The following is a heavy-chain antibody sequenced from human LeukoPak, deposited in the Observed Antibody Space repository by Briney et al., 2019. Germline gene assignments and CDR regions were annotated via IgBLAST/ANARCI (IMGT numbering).Heavy chain of an antibody. Sequence: TGGSLRLSCAASGFTFSNYWMSWVREAPGKGLEWVAKIKQDGSDKYYVDSVKGRFTISRDNAKNSLYLQMNSLRAEDTAVYYCASKQWLVSDFDYWGQGTLVTVSS. J-gene: IGHJ4*02. CDR1: GFTFSNYW. CDR2: IKQDGSDK. V-gene: IGHV3-7*01. CDR3: ASKQWLVSDFDY. D-gene: IGHD6-19*01.